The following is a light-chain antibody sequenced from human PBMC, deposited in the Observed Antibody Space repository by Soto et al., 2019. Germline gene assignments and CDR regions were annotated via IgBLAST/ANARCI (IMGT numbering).Light chain of an antibody. CDR2: DAS. CDR1: QSIYDK. Sequence: EIVMKQSPATLSVYPGERVSLSCRASQSIYDKLAWYQQKPGQTPRLLIYDASTRATGISGSFSGSGSGTEFTLTISSLQSEDFAVYYCQQYNRWPLTFGGGTKVDIK. J-gene: IGKJ4*01. CDR3: QQYNRWPLT. V-gene: IGKV3-15*01.